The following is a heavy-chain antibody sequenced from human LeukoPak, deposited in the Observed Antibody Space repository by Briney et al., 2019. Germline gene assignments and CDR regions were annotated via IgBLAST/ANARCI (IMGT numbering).Heavy chain of an antibody. CDR2: IKHDGSEN. CDR1: GFSFSTYW. V-gene: IGHV3-7*01. D-gene: IGHD6-13*01. Sequence: PGGSLRLSCAASGFSFSTYWMTWVRQAPGKGLEWVANIKHDGSENYYVDSARGRFTISRDNAKNSLYLQMNSLTAEDTAVYYCATDLGSSRPNFWGQGILVTVSS. CDR3: ATDLGSSRPNF. J-gene: IGHJ4*02.